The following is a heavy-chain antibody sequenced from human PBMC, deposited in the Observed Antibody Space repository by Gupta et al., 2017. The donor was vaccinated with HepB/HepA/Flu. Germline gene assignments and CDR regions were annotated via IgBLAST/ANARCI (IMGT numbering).Heavy chain of an antibody. CDR3: ARGVVISSSSYYYYYYGMDV. J-gene: IGHJ6*02. Sequence: QVQLVQSGAEVKKPGASVKVSCKASGYTFTSYGISWVRQAPGKGLEWMGWISAYNGNTNYAQKLQGRVTMTTDTSTSTAYMELRSLRSDDTAVYYCARGVVISSSSYYYYYYGMDVWGQGTTVTGSS. CDR1: GYTFTSYG. CDR2: ISAYNGNT. D-gene: IGHD6-6*01. V-gene: IGHV1-18*01.